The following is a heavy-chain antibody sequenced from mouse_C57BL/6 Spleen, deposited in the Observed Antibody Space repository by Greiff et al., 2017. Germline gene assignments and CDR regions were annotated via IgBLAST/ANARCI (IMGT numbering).Heavy chain of an antibody. CDR3: ARAGTTVVATDWYFDV. J-gene: IGHJ1*03. Sequence: VQLQQSGAELVKPGASVKLSCTASGFNIKDYYMHWVKQRTEQGLEWIGRIDPEDGETKYDPKFQGKATITADTSSNTAYLQFSSLTSEDTAVYYCARAGTTVVATDWYFDVWGTGTTVTVSS. D-gene: IGHD1-1*01. CDR1: GFNIKDYY. CDR2: IDPEDGET. V-gene: IGHV14-2*01.